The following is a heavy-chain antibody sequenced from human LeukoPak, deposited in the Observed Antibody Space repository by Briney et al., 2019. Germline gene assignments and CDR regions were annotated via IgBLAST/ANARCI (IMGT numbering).Heavy chain of an antibody. J-gene: IGHJ4*02. CDR3: ARAVRQWLVRIDY. CDR1: GFTFSSYW. D-gene: IGHD6-19*01. CDR2: MKYDGSEK. Sequence: GGSLRLSCAASGFTFSSYWMSWVRQAPGKGLEWVANMKYDGSEKYYVDSVKGRFTISRDNAKNSLYLQMNSLRAEDTAVYYCARAVRQWLVRIDYWGQGTLVTVSP. V-gene: IGHV3-7*01.